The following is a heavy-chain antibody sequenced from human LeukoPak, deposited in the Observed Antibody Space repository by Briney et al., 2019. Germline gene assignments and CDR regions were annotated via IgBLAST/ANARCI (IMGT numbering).Heavy chain of an antibody. CDR3: AKDTPQWELRFGFDY. CDR2: ISYDGSNK. V-gene: IGHV3-30*18. Sequence: GRSLRLSCAASGFTFSSYGMHWVRQAPGKGLEWVAVISYDGSNKYYADSVKGRFTISRDNSKNTLYLQTNSLRAEDTAVYYCAKDTPQWELRFGFDYWGQGTLVTVSS. J-gene: IGHJ4*02. D-gene: IGHD1-26*01. CDR1: GFTFSSYG.